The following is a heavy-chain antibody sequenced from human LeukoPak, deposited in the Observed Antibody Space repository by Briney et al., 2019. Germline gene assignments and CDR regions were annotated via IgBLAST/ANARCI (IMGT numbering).Heavy chain of an antibody. J-gene: IGHJ4*02. V-gene: IGHV3-23*01. CDR2: ISSSGGYT. CDR1: GFILSTYV. CDR3: TRPRLGYDYLLDY. Sequence: GGSLRLSCAASGFILSTYVMSWVRQAPGKGLEWVSTISSSGGYTYFADSVKSRFTISRDNSKNTLYLQMNSLRAEDTAVYYCTRPRLGYDYLLDYWGQGTLVTVSS. D-gene: IGHD5-12*01.